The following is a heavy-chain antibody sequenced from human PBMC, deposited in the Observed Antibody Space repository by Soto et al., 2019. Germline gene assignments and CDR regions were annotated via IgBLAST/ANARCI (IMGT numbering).Heavy chain of an antibody. D-gene: IGHD3-22*01. CDR3: ARRNYYHSSGYSFAY. Sequence: SVKVSCKSCGWIFSYYFMHWVRQAAGRGRGWMGIINPSGDSRNYAQKFQGRVTITRDTSTSTVSMDLRSLRYEDTAVYYCARRNYYHSSGYSFAYWGQGTLVPVSS. V-gene: IGHV1-46*01. CDR2: INPSGDSR. CDR1: GWIFSYYF. J-gene: IGHJ4*02.